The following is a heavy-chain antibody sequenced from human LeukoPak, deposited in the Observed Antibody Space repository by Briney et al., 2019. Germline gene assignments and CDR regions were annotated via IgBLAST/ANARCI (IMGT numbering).Heavy chain of an antibody. CDR3: ATHPITMVRGVLLDY. J-gene: IGHJ4*02. CDR1: GFTFSSYS. CDR2: ISSSSSTI. Sequence: GGSLRLSCAASGFTFSSYSMNWVRQAPGKGLEWVSYISSSSSTIYYADSVKGRFTISRDNSKNTLYLQMNSLRAEDTAVYYCATHPITMVRGVLLDYWGQGTLVTVSS. V-gene: IGHV3-48*01. D-gene: IGHD3-10*01.